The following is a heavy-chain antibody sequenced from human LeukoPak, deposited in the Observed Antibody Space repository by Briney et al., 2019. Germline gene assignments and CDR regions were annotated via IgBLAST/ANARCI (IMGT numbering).Heavy chain of an antibody. CDR1: GFTFSSYG. Sequence: GRSLRLSCAASGFTFSSYGMHWVRQAPGKGLEWVAVIWYDGSNKYYADSVKGRLTISRDNSKNTLYLQMTSLRAEDTAVYYCATGSSYYYDSSGYNHLDYWGQGTLVTVSS. J-gene: IGHJ4*02. V-gene: IGHV3-33*01. CDR2: IWYDGSNK. D-gene: IGHD3-22*01. CDR3: ATGSSYYYDSSGYNHLDY.